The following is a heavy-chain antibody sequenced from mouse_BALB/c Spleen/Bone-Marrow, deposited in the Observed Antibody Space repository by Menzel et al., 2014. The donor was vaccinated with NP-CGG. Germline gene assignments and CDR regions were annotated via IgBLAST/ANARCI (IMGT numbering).Heavy chain of an antibody. CDR2: IYPGDDDT. Sequence: QVTLKESGAELVRPGSSVKISCKASGYAFSLYWLNWVKQRPGQGLEWIGQIYPGDDDTDYNGKFKGKATLTADRSSSTAYMQLGSLTSEDSAVYFCARGGISIDYWGHGTTLTVSS. J-gene: IGHJ2*01. CDR3: ARGGISIDY. CDR1: GYAFSLYW. V-gene: IGHV1-80*01.